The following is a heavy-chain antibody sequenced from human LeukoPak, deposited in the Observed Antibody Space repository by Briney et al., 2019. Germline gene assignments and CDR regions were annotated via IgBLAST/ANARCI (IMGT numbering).Heavy chain of an antibody. CDR1: GFTVSSNY. D-gene: IGHD2-2*01. V-gene: IGHV3-53*01. CDR2: IYSGGST. CDR3: ARVFCSSTSCYDYFDY. J-gene: IGHJ4*02. Sequence: GESLRLSCAASGFTVSSNYMSWVRQAPGKGLEWVSVIYSGGSTYYADSVKGRFTISRCNSKNTLYLQMNSLRAEDTAVYYCARVFCSSTSCYDYFDYWGQGTLVTVSS.